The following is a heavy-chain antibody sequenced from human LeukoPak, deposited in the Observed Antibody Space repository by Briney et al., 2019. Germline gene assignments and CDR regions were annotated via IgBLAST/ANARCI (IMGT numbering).Heavy chain of an antibody. D-gene: IGHD3-22*01. CDR2: INPNSGGT. V-gene: IGHV1-2*02. Sequence: GGSVKVSCKASGYTFTSYGISWVRQAPGQGLEWMGWINPNSGGTNYAQKFQGRVTMTRDTSISTAYMELSRLRSDDTAVYYCARDLTYYYDSSGSYNWFDPWGQGTLVTVSS. J-gene: IGHJ5*02. CDR1: GYTFTSYG. CDR3: ARDLTYYYDSSGSYNWFDP.